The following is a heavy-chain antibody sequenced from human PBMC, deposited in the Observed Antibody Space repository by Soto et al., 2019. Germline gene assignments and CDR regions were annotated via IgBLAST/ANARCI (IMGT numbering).Heavy chain of an antibody. V-gene: IGHV3-30*18. J-gene: IGHJ3*02. Sequence: PGGSLRLSCAASGFTFSSYCMHWVRQAPGKGLEWVAVISYDGSNKYYADSVKGRFTISRDNSKNTLYLQMNSLRAEDTAVYYCAKDSSSSWWWGAFDIWGQGTMVTVSS. CDR1: GFTFSSYC. D-gene: IGHD6-13*01. CDR2: ISYDGSNK. CDR3: AKDSSSSWWWGAFDI.